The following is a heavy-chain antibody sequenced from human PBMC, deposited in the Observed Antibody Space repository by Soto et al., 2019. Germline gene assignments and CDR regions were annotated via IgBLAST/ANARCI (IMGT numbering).Heavy chain of an antibody. CDR3: ARTYDGSGPNSGGYGFDI. D-gene: IGHD3-22*01. Sequence: PSETLSLTCTVSGGSISSSSYYWGWIRQPPGKGLEWIGSIYYSGSTYYNPSLKSRVSISLDTSKNQFSLKLSSVTAADTAVYYCARTYDGSGPNSGGYGFDIWGQGTMVT. V-gene: IGHV4-39*07. J-gene: IGHJ3*02. CDR1: GGSISSSSYY. CDR2: IYYSGST.